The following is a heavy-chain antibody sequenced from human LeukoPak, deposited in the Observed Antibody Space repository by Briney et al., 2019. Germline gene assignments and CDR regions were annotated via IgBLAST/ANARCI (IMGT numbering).Heavy chain of an antibody. V-gene: IGHV4-39*07. CDR2: IYYSGST. Sequence: SETLSLTCSVSGGSISSSSDYWGWIRQPPWKGLEWIGNIYYSGSTYYHPSLNSRVTISVDTSKNQFSLKLSSVTAADTAVYYCASEYSSSSYYYYYYMDVWGKGTTVTVSS. CDR1: GGSISSSSDY. J-gene: IGHJ6*03. CDR3: ASEYSSSSYYYYYYMDV. D-gene: IGHD6-6*01.